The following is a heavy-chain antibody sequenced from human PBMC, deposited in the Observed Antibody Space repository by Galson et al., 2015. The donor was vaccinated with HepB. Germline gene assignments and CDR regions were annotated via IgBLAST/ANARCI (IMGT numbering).Heavy chain of an antibody. D-gene: IGHD6-13*01. J-gene: IGHJ5*02. Sequence: SLRLSCAASGFTFSSYSMNWVRQAPGKGLEWVSSISSSSSYIYYADSVKGRFTISRDNAKNSLYLQMNSLRAEDTAVYYCAREKSSSPQSWFDPWGQGTLVTVSS. CDR3: AREKSSSPQSWFDP. V-gene: IGHV3-21*01. CDR1: GFTFSSYS. CDR2: ISSSSSYI.